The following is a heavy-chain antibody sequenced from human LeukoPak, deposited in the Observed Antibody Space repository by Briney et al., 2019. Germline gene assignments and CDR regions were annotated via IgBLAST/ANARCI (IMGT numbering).Heavy chain of an antibody. CDR3: AREEAAAGSPGNAFDI. CDR1: GGSFSGHY. V-gene: IGHV4-34*01. Sequence: PSETLSLTCAVYGGSFSGHYWSWIRHPPGKALEWIGEINHSGSTNYNPSLKSRVTISVDTSKNQFSLKLSSVTAADTAVYYCAREEAAAGSPGNAFDIWGQGTMVTVSS. D-gene: IGHD6-13*01. CDR2: INHSGST. J-gene: IGHJ3*02.